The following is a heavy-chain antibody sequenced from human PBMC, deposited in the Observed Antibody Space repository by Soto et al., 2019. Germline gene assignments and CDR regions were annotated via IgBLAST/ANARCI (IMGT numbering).Heavy chain of an antibody. CDR2: ISYGGSNK. Sequence: QVQLVESGGGVVQPGRSLRLSCAASGFTFSSYAMNWVRQAPGKGLEWVALISYGGSNKYYADSVKGRFTISRDSSKNTLYLQMNSLRDADTAFYYCGRCSSTSCHLGSDYWGQGTLVTVSS. D-gene: IGHD2-2*01. CDR3: GRCSSTSCHLGSDY. V-gene: IGHV3-30-3*01. CDR1: GFTFSSYA. J-gene: IGHJ4*02.